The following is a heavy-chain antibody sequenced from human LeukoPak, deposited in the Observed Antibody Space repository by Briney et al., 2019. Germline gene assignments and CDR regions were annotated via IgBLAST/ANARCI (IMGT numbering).Heavy chain of an antibody. CDR3: AKTGYSSSWPTDY. Sequence: GGSLRLSCAASGFTFSSYGMHWVRQAPGKGLEWVAVISYDGSNKYYADSVKGRFTISRDNSKNTLHLQMNSLRAEDTAVYYCAKTGYSSSWPTDYWGQGTLVTVSS. V-gene: IGHV3-30*18. D-gene: IGHD6-13*01. CDR2: ISYDGSNK. CDR1: GFTFSSYG. J-gene: IGHJ4*02.